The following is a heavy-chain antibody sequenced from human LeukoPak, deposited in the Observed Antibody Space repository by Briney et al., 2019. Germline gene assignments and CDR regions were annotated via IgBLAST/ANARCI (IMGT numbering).Heavy chain of an antibody. D-gene: IGHD2-2*01. J-gene: IGHJ4*02. CDR2: INPNSGDT. CDR1: GCTFTDYY. CDR3: ARRYLDY. Sequence: ASVKVSCKASGCTFTDYYLHWVRQAPGQGLEWMGRINPNSGDTNYAQDFQDRVTMTRDTSITTAYMELSSLRSDDTAMYYCARRYLDYWGQGTLVSVSS. V-gene: IGHV1-2*06.